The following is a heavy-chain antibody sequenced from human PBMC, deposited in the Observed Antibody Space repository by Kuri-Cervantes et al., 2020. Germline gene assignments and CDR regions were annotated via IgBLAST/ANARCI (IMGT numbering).Heavy chain of an antibody. V-gene: IGHV1-45*02. CDR3: ARWYSYGLTDY. J-gene: IGHJ4*02. CDR2: ITPFNGNT. Sequence: ASVKVSCKASGYTFTYRYLHWVRQAPGQALEWMGWITPFNGNTNYAQKFQDRVTITRDKSMSTAYMELSRLRSDDTAVYYCARWYSYGLTDYWGQGTLVTVSS. CDR1: GYTFTYRY. D-gene: IGHD5-18*01.